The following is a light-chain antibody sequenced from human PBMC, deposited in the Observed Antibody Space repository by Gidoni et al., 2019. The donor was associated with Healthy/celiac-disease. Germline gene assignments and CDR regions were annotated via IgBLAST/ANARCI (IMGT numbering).Light chain of an antibody. CDR3: QQYGSSWT. CDR1: QSVSSSY. V-gene: IGKV3-20*01. CDR2: GAS. J-gene: IGKJ1*01. Sequence: EIVLTQSPGTLSLSPGERATLSCMASQSVSSSYLAWYQQKPGQAPRLLIYGASSRATGIPDRFSGSGSGTDFTLTISRLETEDFAVYYCQQYGSSWTFXQXTKVEIK.